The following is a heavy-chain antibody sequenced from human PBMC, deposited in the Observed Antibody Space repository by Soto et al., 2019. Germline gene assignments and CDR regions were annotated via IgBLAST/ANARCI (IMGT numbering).Heavy chain of an antibody. CDR3: ARGSMVRGVLYYFDY. Sequence: SETLSLTCAVYGGSFSGYYWSWIRQPPGKGLEWIGEINHSGSTNYNPSLKSRVTISVDTSKNQFSLKLSSVTAADTAVYYCARGSMVRGVLYYFDYWGQGTLVTVSS. CDR1: GGSFSGYY. CDR2: INHSGST. J-gene: IGHJ4*02. D-gene: IGHD3-10*01. V-gene: IGHV4-34*01.